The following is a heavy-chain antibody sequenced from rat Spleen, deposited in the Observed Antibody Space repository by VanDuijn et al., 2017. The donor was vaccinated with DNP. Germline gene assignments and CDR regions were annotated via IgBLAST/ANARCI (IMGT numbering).Heavy chain of an antibody. Sequence: EVQLVESGGDLVQPGGSLKLSCVASGFTFNYFWMAWVRQVPGKGLEWVATISTSGGSTYYRDSVKGRFTISRDNAKSTLYLQMDSLRSEDTATYYCTTSGFDYWGQGVMVTVSS. CDR1: GFTFNYFW. V-gene: IGHV5-27*01. D-gene: IGHD4-3*01. CDR3: TTSGFDY. J-gene: IGHJ2*01. CDR2: ISTSGGST.